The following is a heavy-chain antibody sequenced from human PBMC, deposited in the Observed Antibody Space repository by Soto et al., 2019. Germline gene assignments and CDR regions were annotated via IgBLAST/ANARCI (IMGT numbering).Heavy chain of an antibody. Sequence: EVLLVESGGGLVQPGGSLRLSCAASGFPFSTYDMHWVRQAPGKGLEWISAIGAAGDTYYSDYMKGRFTISRDNAKSTLNLQMNSLSAGDSAVYYCSRGPVAGASYYYMDMWGKGTTVIVSS. CDR3: SRGPVAGASYYYMDM. CDR2: IGAAGDT. CDR1: GFPFSTYD. V-gene: IGHV3-13*01. D-gene: IGHD6-19*01. J-gene: IGHJ6*03.